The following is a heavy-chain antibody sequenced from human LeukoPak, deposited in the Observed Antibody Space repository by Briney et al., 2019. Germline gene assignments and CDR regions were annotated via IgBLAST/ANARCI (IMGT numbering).Heavy chain of an antibody. Sequence: GASVKVSCKASGYTFTGYYMHWVRQAPGQGLEWMGWINPNSGGTNYAQKFQGRVTMTRDTSISTAYMELSRLRSDDTAVYYCARVKQYQLLAFDPWGQGTLDTVSS. CDR2: INPNSGGT. D-gene: IGHD2-2*01. V-gene: IGHV1-2*02. CDR1: GYTFTGYY. J-gene: IGHJ5*02. CDR3: ARVKQYQLLAFDP.